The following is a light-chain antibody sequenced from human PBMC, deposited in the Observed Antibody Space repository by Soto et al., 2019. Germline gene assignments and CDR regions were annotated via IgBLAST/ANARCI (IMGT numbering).Light chain of an antibody. J-gene: IGKJ1*01. CDR2: DAS. CDR3: QQYNSYSPRT. CDR1: QSISSW. V-gene: IGKV1-5*01. Sequence: DIQMTQSPSTLSASVGDRVTITCRASQSISSWLAWYQQKPGKAPKLLIYDASSLESGVPSRFSGSGSGTDFTLTISSLQPDDFATYYCQQYNSYSPRTFGQGTKVDIK.